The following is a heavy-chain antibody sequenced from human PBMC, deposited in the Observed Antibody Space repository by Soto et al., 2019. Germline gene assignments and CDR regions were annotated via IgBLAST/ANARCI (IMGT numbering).Heavy chain of an antibody. J-gene: IGHJ4*02. D-gene: IGHD3-10*01. CDR1: GCTFSGSW. Sequence: EVQLVESGGGLVQPGRSLRLSCEASGCTFSGSWMHWVRQAPGKGLVWVSRINGDGSGTSYADFVKGRFTISRDDAKNTLFLQMNGLRAEDTAVYYSARGIFGSGTANDYWGQGTLVTVSS. CDR2: INGDGSGT. CDR3: ARGIFGSGTANDY. V-gene: IGHV3-74*01.